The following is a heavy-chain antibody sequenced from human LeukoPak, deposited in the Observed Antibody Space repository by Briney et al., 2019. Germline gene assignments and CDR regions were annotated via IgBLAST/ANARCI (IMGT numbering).Heavy chain of an antibody. CDR3: ATDRGWRTSGYYLYYFEY. V-gene: IGHV3-7*01. J-gene: IGHJ4*02. Sequence: PGGSLRLSCAASGFTFSSYAMSWVRQASGKGLEWVASIRHDGSEKYYVDSVRGRITISRDNTMNSLYLQMSSLRAEDTAVYYCATDRGWRTSGYYLYYFEYWGQGTLVTVSS. CDR2: IRHDGSEK. CDR1: GFTFSSYA. D-gene: IGHD3-3*01.